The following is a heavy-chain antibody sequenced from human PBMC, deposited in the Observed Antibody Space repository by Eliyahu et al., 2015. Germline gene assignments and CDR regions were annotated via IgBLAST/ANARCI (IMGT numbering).Heavy chain of an antibody. CDR2: ISGSGDKT. V-gene: IGHV3-23*01. J-gene: IGHJ6*02. Sequence: EVQLLESGGGLVQPGGSLRLSCGASGXTXXRNAMNWVRXAXGKGLEWVXGISGSGDKTTYAESVKGRFTISRDNYKNTLYLQMDSLRVEDTAVYYCAKDLTYCGGDCYSEYYFQYGMDVWGQGTTVTVSS. D-gene: IGHD2-21*02. CDR3: AKDLTYCGGDCYSEYYFQYGMDV. CDR1: GXTXXRNA.